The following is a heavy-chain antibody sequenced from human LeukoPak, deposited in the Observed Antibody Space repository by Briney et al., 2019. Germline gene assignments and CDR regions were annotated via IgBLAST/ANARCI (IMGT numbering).Heavy chain of an antibody. CDR1: GFTFSSYG. V-gene: IGHV3-30*04. D-gene: IGHD3-10*01. J-gene: IGHJ6*02. CDR2: TSYDGSNK. Sequence: GGSLRLSCAASGFTFSSYGMHWVRQAPGKGLEWVALTSYDGSNKDYADSVKGRFTISRDNSKNTLYLQMDSLRSEDTAVYYCTREALVRGVRYHGMDVWGQGTTVTVSS. CDR3: TREALVRGVRYHGMDV.